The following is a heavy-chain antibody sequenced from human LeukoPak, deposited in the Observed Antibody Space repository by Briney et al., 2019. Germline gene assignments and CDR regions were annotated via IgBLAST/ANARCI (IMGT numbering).Heavy chain of an antibody. CDR3: ARGKVVTMVRGVVITYFDY. J-gene: IGHJ4*02. Sequence: PGGSLRLSCAASGFTFSSYSMNWVRQAPGKGLEWVSSISSSNSYIYNADSVKGRFTISRDNAKNSLYLQMNSLRAEDTAVYYCARGKVVTMVRGVVITYFDYWGQGTLVTVSS. CDR2: ISSSNSYI. V-gene: IGHV3-21*01. D-gene: IGHD3-10*01. CDR1: GFTFSSYS.